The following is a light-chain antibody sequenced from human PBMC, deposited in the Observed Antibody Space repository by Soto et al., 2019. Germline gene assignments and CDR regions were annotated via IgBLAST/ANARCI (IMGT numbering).Light chain of an antibody. CDR3: QQYGSSPYS. J-gene: IGKJ2*03. CDR2: GAS. Sequence: EIVLTQSPGTLSLSPGERATLSCRASQSVRSSYLAWYQQKPGQAPRLLIYGASSRATGIPDSFSGSGSGTDFTLTISRPEPEDFAVYYCQQYGSSPYSFGQGTKLEIK. CDR1: QSVRSSY. V-gene: IGKV3-20*01.